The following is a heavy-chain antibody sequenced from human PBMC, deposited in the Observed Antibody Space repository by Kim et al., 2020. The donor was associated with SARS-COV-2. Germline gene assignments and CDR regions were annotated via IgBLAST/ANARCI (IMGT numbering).Heavy chain of an antibody. Sequence: GGSLRLSCVASGFMFSAYRMDWVRQAPGKGPEWVSSISSYSNYIYYADSGKGRFTISRDNAKNSVFLQMNSLRAEDPAVDYCVTDERASVWGSWGQGTLVTVSS. CDR2: ISSYSNYI. CDR1: GFMFSAYR. V-gene: IGHV3-21*01. CDR3: VTDERASVWGS. J-gene: IGHJ5*02. D-gene: IGHD3-16*01.